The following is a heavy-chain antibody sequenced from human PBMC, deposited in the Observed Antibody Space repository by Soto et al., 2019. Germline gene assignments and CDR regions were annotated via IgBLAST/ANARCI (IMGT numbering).Heavy chain of an antibody. D-gene: IGHD2-2*01. Sequence: QITLKESGPTLVKPTQTLTLTCTFSGFSLSTSGVGVGWIRQPPGKALEWLALIYWDDDKRYSPSLKSRLTIPKDTSKNHAVLTMTHRDPVDTATYYCAHRPPALLYSSYGMDVWGQGTTVTVSS. CDR1: GFSLSTSGVG. CDR2: IYWDDDK. CDR3: AHRPPALLYSSYGMDV. V-gene: IGHV2-5*02. J-gene: IGHJ6*02.